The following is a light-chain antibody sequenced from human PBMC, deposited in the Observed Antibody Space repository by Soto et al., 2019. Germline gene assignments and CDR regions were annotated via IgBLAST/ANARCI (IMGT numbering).Light chain of an antibody. CDR3: QQYNNWPLT. V-gene: IGKV3D-15*01. CDR1: QSVSSH. Sequence: EVVMTQSPATLSVSPGERATLSCRASQSVSSHLVWYQQKPGQAPRLLIYGASTRATGIPARFSGSVSGTEFTLTITSLQSEDFAVYYCQQYNNWPLTFGGGTKVDIK. J-gene: IGKJ4*01. CDR2: GAS.